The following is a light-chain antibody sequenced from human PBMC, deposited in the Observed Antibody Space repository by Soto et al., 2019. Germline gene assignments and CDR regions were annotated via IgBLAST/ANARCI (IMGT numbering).Light chain of an antibody. CDR2: DAF. CDR3: QQYNNWPRT. CDR1: QSVSSN. V-gene: IGKV3-15*01. Sequence: EIVMTQSPAALSVSPGERATLSCRASQSVSSNLAWYQQKPGQAPSLLIYDAFTRATGIPARFRGSGSGTEFTLTISSLQSEDFAVYYCQQYNNWPRTFGQGTKVEI. J-gene: IGKJ1*01.